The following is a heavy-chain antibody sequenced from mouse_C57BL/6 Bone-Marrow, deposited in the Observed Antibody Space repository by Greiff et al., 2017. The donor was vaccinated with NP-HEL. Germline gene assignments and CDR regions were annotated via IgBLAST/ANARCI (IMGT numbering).Heavy chain of an antibody. CDR2: IYPGDGDT. V-gene: IGHV1-82*01. J-gene: IGHJ2*01. CDR1: GYAFSSSW. D-gene: IGHD1-1*01. CDR3: ARSLYYGDY. Sequence: VQLQESGPELVKPGASVKISCKASGYAFSSSWMNWVKQRPGKGLEWIGRIYPGDGDTNYNGKFKGKATLTADKSSSTAYMQLSSLTSEDSAVYFCARSLYYGDYWGQGTTLTVSS.